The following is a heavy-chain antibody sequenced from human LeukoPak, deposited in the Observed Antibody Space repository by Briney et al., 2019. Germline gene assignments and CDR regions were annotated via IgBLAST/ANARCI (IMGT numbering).Heavy chain of an antibody. D-gene: IGHD6-13*01. CDR1: GFTFENHA. J-gene: IGHJ4*02. V-gene: IGHV3-9*01. CDR3: AKAAVYSRNWTPFDD. CDR2: ISWNSGSI. Sequence: GRSVRLSCAASGFTFENHAMHWVRQAPGKGLEWVSGISWNSGSILYGDSVKGRFTISRDNAKNSLYLQMNSLRADDTAIYYCAKAAVYSRNWTPFDDWGQGTLVIVSS.